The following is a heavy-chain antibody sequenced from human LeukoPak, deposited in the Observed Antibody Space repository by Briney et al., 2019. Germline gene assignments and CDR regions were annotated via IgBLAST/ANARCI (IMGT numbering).Heavy chain of an antibody. CDR1: GFTFSSYA. V-gene: IGHV3-64*01. D-gene: IGHD4-17*01. Sequence: GGSLRLSCAASGFTFSSYAMHWVRQAPGKGLEYVSAISSNGGSTYYANSVKGRFTISRDNSKNTLYLQMGSLRAEDMAVYYCARAGDGDYTGFDYWGQGTLVTVSS. J-gene: IGHJ4*02. CDR2: ISSNGGST. CDR3: ARAGDGDYTGFDY.